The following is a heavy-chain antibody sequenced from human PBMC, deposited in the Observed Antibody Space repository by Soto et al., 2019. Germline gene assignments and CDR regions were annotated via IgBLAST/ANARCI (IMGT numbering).Heavy chain of an antibody. V-gene: IGHV3-74*01. CDR2: ISDDGSTA. J-gene: IGHJ4*02. D-gene: IGHD1-1*01. CDR3: ARGPRVSSTGTGAH. Sequence: GGSLRLSCSVSGFTFSAYWMHWVRQVPGKGLTWVSRISDDGSTATYADSVKGRFVISRDNAKNSLYLEMNTLRADDSGLYYCARGPRVSSTGTGAHWGRGTLVAVSS. CDR1: GFTFSAYW.